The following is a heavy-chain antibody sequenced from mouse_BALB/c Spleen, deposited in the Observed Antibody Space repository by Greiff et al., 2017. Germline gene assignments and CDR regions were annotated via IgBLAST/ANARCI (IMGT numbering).Heavy chain of an antibody. CDR2: VNPNNGGT. CDR1: GYSFTGYY. Sequence: EVQLVESGPDLVKPGASVKISCKASGYSFTGYYMHWVKQSHGKSLEWIGRVNPNNGGTGYNQKFKSKATLTVDNSSSTAYMELRSLTSEDSAVYYCARGTGTDYFDYWGQGTTLTVSS. D-gene: IGHD4-1*01. J-gene: IGHJ2*01. V-gene: IGHV1-34*01. CDR3: ARGTGTDYFDY.